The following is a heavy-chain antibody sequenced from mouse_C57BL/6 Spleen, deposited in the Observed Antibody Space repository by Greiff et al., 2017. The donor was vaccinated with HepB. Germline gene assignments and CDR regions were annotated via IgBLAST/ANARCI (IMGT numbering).Heavy chain of an antibody. V-gene: IGHV5-9-1*02. CDR3: TSLITTVVATGYFDV. CDR2: ISSGGDYI. Sequence: EVKLVESGEGLVKPGGSLKLSCAASGFTFSSYAMSWVRQTPEKRLEWVAYISSGGDYIYYADTVKGRFTISRDNARNTLYLQMSSLKSEDTAMYYCTSLITTVVATGYFDVWGTGTTVTVSS. CDR1: GFTFSSYA. D-gene: IGHD1-1*01. J-gene: IGHJ1*03.